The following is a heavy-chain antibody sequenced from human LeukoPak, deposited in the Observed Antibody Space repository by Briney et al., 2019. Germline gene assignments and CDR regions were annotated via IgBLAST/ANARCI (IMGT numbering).Heavy chain of an antibody. CDR1: GFTVSSNY. D-gene: IGHD3-22*01. CDR2: IYSGGRT. J-gene: IGHJ3*02. Sequence: GGPVRLSCAASGFTVSSNYINWVRQAPGKGLEWVSVIYSGGRTYYADSVQGRFPISRDNSKNTLYLQINSLRAEDTAVYYCARNRNYYDSSGYHDAFDIWGQGTVHSLSS. CDR3: ARNRNYYDSSGYHDAFDI. V-gene: IGHV3-66*01.